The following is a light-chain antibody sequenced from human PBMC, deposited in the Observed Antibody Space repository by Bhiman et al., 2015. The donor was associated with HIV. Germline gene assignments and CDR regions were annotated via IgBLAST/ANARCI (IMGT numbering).Light chain of an antibody. CDR3: QVWHSSSDHVV. CDR1: NIGSKS. J-gene: IGLJ2*01. CDR2: YDS. V-gene: IGLV3-21*04. Sequence: GPGKTASITCGGNNIGSKSVHWYQQKPGQAPVLVIYYDSDRPSGIPERFSGSNSGNTATLTISRVEAGDEADYYCQVWHSSSDHVVFGGGTKLTVL.